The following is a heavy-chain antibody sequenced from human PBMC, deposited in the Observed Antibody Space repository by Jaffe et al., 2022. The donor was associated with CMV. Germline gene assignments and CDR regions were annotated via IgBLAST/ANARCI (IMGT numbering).Heavy chain of an antibody. CDR1: GFSLSTSGMC. J-gene: IGHJ6*03. V-gene: IGHV2-70*15. CDR2: IDWDDDK. D-gene: IGHD2-2*01. CDR3: AREIREGYCSSTSCYSHYYYYYMDV. Sequence: QVTLRESGPALVKPTQTLTLTCTFSGFSLSTSGMCVSWIRQPPGKALEWLARIDWDDDKYYSTSLKTRLTISKDTSKNQVVLTMTNMDPVDTATYYCAREIREGYCSSTSCYSHYYYYYMDVWGKGTTVTVSS.